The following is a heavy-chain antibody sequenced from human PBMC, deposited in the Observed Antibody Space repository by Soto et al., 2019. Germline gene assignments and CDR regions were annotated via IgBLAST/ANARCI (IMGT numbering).Heavy chain of an antibody. CDR1: GFSVSTSGVG. D-gene: IGHD2-15*01. Sequence: QITLKESGPTLVKPTQTLTLTCTFSGFSVSTSGVGVAWIRQPPGKALEWLALIYWDGDERYSPFLQSRVTITKDTSKNQVVLTLTNMDPVDTATSYCAHKGGRGAGMDVWGQGTTVTVSS. J-gene: IGHJ6*02. V-gene: IGHV2-5*02. CDR3: AHKGGRGAGMDV. CDR2: IYWDGDE.